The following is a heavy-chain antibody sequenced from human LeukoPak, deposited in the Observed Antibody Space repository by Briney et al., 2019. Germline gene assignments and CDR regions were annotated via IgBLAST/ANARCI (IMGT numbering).Heavy chain of an antibody. D-gene: IGHD5-18*01. CDR2: IKQDGSEK. CDR1: GFTFSSYW. J-gene: IGHJ6*03. CDR3: AKGADGYSYDPPNYYYYMDV. V-gene: IGHV3-7*01. Sequence: GGSLRLSCAASGFTFSSYWMSWVRQAPGKGLEWVANIKQDGSEKYYVDSVKGRFTISRDNSKNTLYLQMNSLRAEDTAVYYCAKGADGYSYDPPNYYYYMDVWGKGTTVTVSS.